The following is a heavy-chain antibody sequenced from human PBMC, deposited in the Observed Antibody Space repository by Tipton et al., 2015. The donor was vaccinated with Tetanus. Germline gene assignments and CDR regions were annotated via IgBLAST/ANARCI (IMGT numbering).Heavy chain of an antibody. CDR2: VSYSGST. CDR1: GGSISTYS. Sequence: TLSLTCTLSGGSISTYSWNWIRQPPGKGLEWIGYVSYSGSTKYNPSLKSRATISVDTSKSRFSLKLSSVTAADTAVYYCARSEQQLVRGYYYYYYMDVWGKGTTVTVSS. CDR3: ARSEQQLVRGYYYYYYMDV. J-gene: IGHJ6*03. D-gene: IGHD6-13*01. V-gene: IGHV4-59*13.